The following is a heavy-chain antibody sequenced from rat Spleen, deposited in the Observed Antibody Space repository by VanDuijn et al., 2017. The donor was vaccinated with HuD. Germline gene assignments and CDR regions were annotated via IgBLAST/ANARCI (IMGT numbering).Heavy chain of an antibody. CDR3: ARGALSYFDY. V-gene: IGHV5S13*01. J-gene: IGHJ2*01. CDR1: GFTFSNYG. Sequence: EVQLVEAGGGLVQPGRSLKLSCAASGFTFSNYGMAWVRQAPTKGLEWVASISTGGGKIYYRESVKGRFTVSRDNTKSTLYLQMDSLRSEDTATYYCARGALSYFDYWGQGVMVTVSS. D-gene: IGHD3-1*01. CDR2: ISTGGGKI.